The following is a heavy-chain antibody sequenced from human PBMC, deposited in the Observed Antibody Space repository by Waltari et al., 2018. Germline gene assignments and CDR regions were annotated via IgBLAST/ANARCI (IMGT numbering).Heavy chain of an antibody. CDR2: MKSDGSTT. Sequence: EVQLVESGGGIVQPGGSLRLSCEGSGFTFSNSWVHWVRQAPGKGLEWLSSMKSDGSTTNYADSVKGRFTMSRDNAKNTLYLEMNSLRAEDTAVYYCARAGYYRFDYWGQGTLVTVSS. D-gene: IGHD3-22*01. V-gene: IGHV3-74*01. CDR3: ARAGYYRFDY. J-gene: IGHJ4*02. CDR1: GFTFSNSW.